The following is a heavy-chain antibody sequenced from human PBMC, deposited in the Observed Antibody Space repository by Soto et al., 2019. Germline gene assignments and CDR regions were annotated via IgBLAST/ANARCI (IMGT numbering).Heavy chain of an antibody. D-gene: IGHD3-3*01. CDR2: IIPILGIA. J-gene: IGHJ3*02. V-gene: IGHV1-69*02. Sequence: QVQLVQSGAEVKKPGSSVKVSCKASGGTFSSYTISWVRQAPGQGLEWMGRIIPILGIANYAQKFQGRVTITADKSTSTAYMELSSLRSEDTAVYYCASLPQRGEDAFDIWGQGTMLTVSS. CDR3: ASLPQRGEDAFDI. CDR1: GGTFSSYT.